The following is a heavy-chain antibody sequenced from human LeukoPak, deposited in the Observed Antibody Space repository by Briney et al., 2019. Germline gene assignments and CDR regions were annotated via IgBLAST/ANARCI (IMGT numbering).Heavy chain of an antibody. V-gene: IGHV4-59*01. CDR3: ARGDYIRGDIRYNAEYFQH. D-gene: IGHD3-10*01. CDR2: IDYSGNT. Sequence: SETLSPTCTVSNRTILSYYWRSVRQPPRKRPEWIGYIDYSGNTHFNPSLRSRSTMSLDTSMRQFFLTPSSVTAADSAAYLCARGDYIRGDIRYNAEYFQHWGQGIPVTVSS. CDR1: NRTILSYY. J-gene: IGHJ1*01.